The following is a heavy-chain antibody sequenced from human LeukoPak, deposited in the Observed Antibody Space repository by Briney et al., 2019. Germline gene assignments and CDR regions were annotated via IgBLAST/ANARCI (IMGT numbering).Heavy chain of an antibody. V-gene: IGHV1-18*04. CDR1: GFTFTVYN. CDR3: TRGPGGRSGYYPLEDYYYYYYMDV. J-gene: IGHJ6*03. Sequence: GASVKVSCKASGFTFTVYNIHWVRQAPGQGLEWMGWINPNNGGTNYAQKLQGRVTMTTDTSTSTAYMELRSLRSDDTAVYYCTRGPGGRSGYYPLEDYYYYYYMDVWGKGTTVTVSS. D-gene: IGHD3-22*01. CDR2: INPNNGGT.